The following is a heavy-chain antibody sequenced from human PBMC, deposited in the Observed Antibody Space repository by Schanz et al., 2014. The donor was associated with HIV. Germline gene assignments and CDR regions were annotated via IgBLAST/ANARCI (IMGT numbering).Heavy chain of an antibody. V-gene: IGHV3-23*01. J-gene: IGHJ4*02. Sequence: EVQLLESGGGLVQPGGSLRLSCAASGFTFSSYAMSWVRQTPGKGLEWVSAISDTGGSTYYADSVKGRFTISKDYSKNTLYLQMNSLRAEDTAIYYCAKGDPTAADPTDSWGQGTLVTVSS. D-gene: IGHD2-15*01. CDR3: AKGDPTAADPTDS. CDR2: ISDTGGST. CDR1: GFTFSSYA.